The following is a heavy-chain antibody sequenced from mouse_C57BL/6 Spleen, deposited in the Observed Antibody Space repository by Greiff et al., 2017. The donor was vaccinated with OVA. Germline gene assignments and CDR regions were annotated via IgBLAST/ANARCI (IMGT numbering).Heavy chain of an antibody. CDR3: TRDLITTVVEDWYFDV. J-gene: IGHJ1*03. CDR2: ISSGGDYI. V-gene: IGHV5-9-1*02. CDR1: GFTFSSYA. Sequence: EVKVEESGEGLVKPGGSLKLSCAASGFTFSSYAMSWVRQTPEKRLEWVAYISSGGDYIYYADTVKGRFTISRDNARNTLYLQMSSLKSEDTAMYYCTRDLITTVVEDWYFDVWGTGTTVTVSS. D-gene: IGHD1-1*01.